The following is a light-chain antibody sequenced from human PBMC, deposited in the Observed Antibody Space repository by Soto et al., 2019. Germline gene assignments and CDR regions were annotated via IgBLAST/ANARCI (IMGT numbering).Light chain of an antibody. CDR1: SSDIGSYKF. V-gene: IGLV2-23*03. J-gene: IGLJ1*01. Sequence: QSVLTQPASASESPGQSITISCTGTSSDIGSYKFVSWYQHHPGKAPKLMIYEGSKRPSGVSDRFSGSKSGNTASLTISGLQADDEADYYCCSYAGSANVFGTGTKVTVL. CDR2: EGS. CDR3: CSYAGSANV.